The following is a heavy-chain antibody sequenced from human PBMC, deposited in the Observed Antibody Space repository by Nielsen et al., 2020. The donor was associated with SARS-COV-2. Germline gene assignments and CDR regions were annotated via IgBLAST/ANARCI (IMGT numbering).Heavy chain of an antibody. CDR3: ARGSPTAPYYFDL. D-gene: IGHD3-16*01. CDR2: IYHGGDT. J-gene: IGHJ2*01. Sequence: SETLSLTCTVSGASITNGGFYWNWIRQYPGGGLEWLGFIYHGGDTFYNPSLKSRLSLSIDTAKNQFSLELTSVTAADTAVYYCARGSPTAPYYFDLWGRGTLVTDSS. V-gene: IGHV4-31*03. CDR1: GASITNGGFY.